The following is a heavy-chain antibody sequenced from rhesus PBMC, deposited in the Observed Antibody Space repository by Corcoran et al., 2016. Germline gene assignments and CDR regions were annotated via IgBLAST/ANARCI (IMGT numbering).Heavy chain of an antibody. J-gene: IGHJ4*01. V-gene: IGHV3-38*01. Sequence: EGQLVESGGGLAQPGGSLRLSCVASGFSFSNHYMDWVRQAPGKGLEWVGRGRNKANSCTTENAGSVKGQCTGSRDEPKTTLYLQMSSLKTEDTAGYYCARRSHSGNNYELDYGGQGVLVTVSS. CDR3: ARRSHSGNNYELDY. CDR2: GRNKANSCTT. CDR1: GFSFSNHY. D-gene: IGHD3-22*01.